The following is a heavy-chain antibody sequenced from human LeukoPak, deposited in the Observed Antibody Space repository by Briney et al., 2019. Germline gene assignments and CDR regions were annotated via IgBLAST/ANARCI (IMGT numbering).Heavy chain of an antibody. CDR2: MNPNSGGT. D-gene: IGHD6-6*01. CDR1: GYTFTSYD. V-gene: IGHV1-2*02. Sequence: ASVKVSCKASGYTFTSYDINWVRQATGQGLEWMGWMNPNSGGTNYAQKFQGRVTMTGDTSISTAYMELSRLRSEDTAVYYCAREKYSSSLLYYYGMDVWGQGTTVTVSS. J-gene: IGHJ6*02. CDR3: AREKYSSSLLYYYGMDV.